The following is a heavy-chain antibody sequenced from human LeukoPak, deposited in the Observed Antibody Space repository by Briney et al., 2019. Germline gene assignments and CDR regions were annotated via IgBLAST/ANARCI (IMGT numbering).Heavy chain of an antibody. V-gene: IGHV1-8*01. CDR1: GYTFTSYD. J-gene: IGHJ6*02. CDR3: ARGWGYCSGGSCYTYYYYYYGMDV. Sequence: ASVKVSCKASGYTFTSYDINWVRQATGQGLEWMGWMNPNSGNTGYAQKFQGRVTMTNNTSIRTAYIELSSMRAETTADYYCARGWGYCSGGSCYTYYYYYYGMDVWGQGTTVTVSS. CDR2: MNPNSGNT. D-gene: IGHD2-15*01.